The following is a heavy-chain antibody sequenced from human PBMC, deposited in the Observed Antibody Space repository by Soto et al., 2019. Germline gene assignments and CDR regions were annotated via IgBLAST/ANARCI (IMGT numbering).Heavy chain of an antibody. CDR3: AKVGGIVATINDAFDI. D-gene: IGHD5-12*01. V-gene: IGHV3-30*18. CDR2: ISYDGSNK. J-gene: IGHJ3*02. CDR1: GFTFSSYG. Sequence: GGSLRLSCAASGFTFSSYGMHWVRQAPGKGLEWVAVISYDGSNKYYADSVKGRFTISRDNSKNTLYLQMNSLRAEDTAVYYCAKVGGIVATINDAFDIWGQGTMVTVSS.